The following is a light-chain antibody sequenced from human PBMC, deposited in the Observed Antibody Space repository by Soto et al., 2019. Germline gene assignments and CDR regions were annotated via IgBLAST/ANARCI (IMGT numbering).Light chain of an antibody. J-gene: IGKJ3*01. CDR2: WAS. CDR3: QQYYSTPT. V-gene: IGKV4-1*01. CDR1: QSVLYSSNNKNY. Sequence: DIVMTQSPDSLAVSLGERATINCKSSQSVLYSSNNKNYLAWYQQKPGQPPKLLIYWASTRESGVPDRFSGSGSGTDFTLTISSLQAEDVAVYYCQQYYSTPTCGPGTKVDIK.